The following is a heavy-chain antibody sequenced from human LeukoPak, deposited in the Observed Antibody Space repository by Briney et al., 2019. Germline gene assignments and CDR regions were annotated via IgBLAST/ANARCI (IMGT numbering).Heavy chain of an antibody. CDR1: GFILSDHY. CDR3: ARGVSEWTSSSWYHIDY. CDR2: ISSSSSTI. D-gene: IGHD6-13*01. Sequence: GGSLRLSCAASGFILSDHYMDWVRQAPGKGLEWVSYISSSSSTIYYADSVKGRFTISRDNAKNSLYLQMNSLRAEDTAVYYCARGVSEWTSSSWYHIDYWGQGTLVTVSS. J-gene: IGHJ4*02. V-gene: IGHV3-11*04.